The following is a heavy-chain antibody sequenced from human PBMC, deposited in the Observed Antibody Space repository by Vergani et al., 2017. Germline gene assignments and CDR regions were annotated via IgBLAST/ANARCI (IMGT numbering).Heavy chain of an antibody. CDR1: GFTFSSYG. CDR2: ISYDGSNK. CDR3: AKDLSGATYYYYGMDV. V-gene: IGHV3-30*18. J-gene: IGHJ6*02. Sequence: QVQLVESGGGVVQPRRSLRLSCAASGFTFSSYGMHWVRQAPGKGLEWVAVISYDGSNKYYADSVKGRFTISRDNSKNTLYLQMNSLRAEDTAVYYCAKDLSGATYYYYGMDVWGQGTTVTVSS. D-gene: IGHD1-26*01.